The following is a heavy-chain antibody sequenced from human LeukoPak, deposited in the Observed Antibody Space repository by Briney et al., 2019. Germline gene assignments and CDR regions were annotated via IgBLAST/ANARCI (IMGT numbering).Heavy chain of an antibody. Sequence: GGSLRLSCATSGFTLSIYNMNWVRQAPGKGLEWVSSITTGSTFISYADSVKGRFTISRDNSKNTLYLQMNNLRAEDTAVYYCAKTRGSGPFDYWGQGTLVTVSS. V-gene: IGHV3-21*04. CDR3: AKTRGSGPFDY. J-gene: IGHJ4*02. CDR1: GFTLSIYN. D-gene: IGHD3-10*01. CDR2: ITTGSTFI.